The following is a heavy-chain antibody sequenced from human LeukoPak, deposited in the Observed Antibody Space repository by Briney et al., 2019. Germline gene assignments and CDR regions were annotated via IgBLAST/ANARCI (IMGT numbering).Heavy chain of an antibody. V-gene: IGHV1-2*02. J-gene: IGHJ5*02. CDR2: INPNSGRT. D-gene: IGHD6-13*01. CDR3: ARTREYSSTWFFPPFDP. Sequence: VKVSCKASGYTFTGYYMNWVRQAPGQGLEWMGWINPNSGRTNYAHNFQGRVTLTRDPSISTAYMELTGLTSNDTGVYYCARTREYSSTWFFPPFDPWGQGTLVTVSS. CDR1: GYTFTGYY.